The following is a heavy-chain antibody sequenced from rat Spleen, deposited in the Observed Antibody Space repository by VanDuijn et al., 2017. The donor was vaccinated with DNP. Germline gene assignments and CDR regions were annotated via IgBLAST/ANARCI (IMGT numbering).Heavy chain of an antibody. Sequence: EVQLVESGGGLVQPGRSLKFSCEVSGFTFSDYSMAWVRQAPKKGLEWVASISHNGGDRYYRDSVKGRFTISRDYATSSLYLQMVSLRSEDTATYYCATDNSGLNWFAYWGQGVMVTVSS. D-gene: IGHD4-3*01. CDR1: GFTFSDYS. CDR2: ISHNGGDR. J-gene: IGHJ2*01. CDR3: ATDNSGLNWFAY. V-gene: IGHV5-20*01.